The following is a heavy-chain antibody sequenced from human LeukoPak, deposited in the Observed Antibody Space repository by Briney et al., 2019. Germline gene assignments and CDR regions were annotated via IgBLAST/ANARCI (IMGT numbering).Heavy chain of an antibody. D-gene: IGHD6-13*01. Sequence: GGSLRLSCAASGFTLSSYGMSWVRQAPGEGLEWVSAISGSGGSTYYADSVKGRFTISRDNSKNTLYLQMNSLRAEDTAVYYCAKLLGSWYYFDYWGQGTLVTVSS. V-gene: IGHV3-23*01. CDR1: GFTLSSYG. CDR2: ISGSGGST. CDR3: AKLLGSWYYFDY. J-gene: IGHJ4*02.